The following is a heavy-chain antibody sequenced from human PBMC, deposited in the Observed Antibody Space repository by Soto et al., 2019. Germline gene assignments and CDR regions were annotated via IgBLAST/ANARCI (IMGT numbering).Heavy chain of an antibody. V-gene: IGHV3-23*01. J-gene: IGHJ4*02. CDR1: GFTFSNYA. CDR2: IGGRGTSA. Sequence: EVQLLESGGGLVQPGGSLRLSCAASGFTFSNYAMSWVRQAPGKGLEWVSGIGGRGTSAYYADSVKGRYAISRDNSYNTLFLQLNSLRAEDTAVYYCAKSRYSDSSGDVYDFWGLGTLVSVSS. D-gene: IGHD3-22*01. CDR3: AKSRYSDSSGDVYDF.